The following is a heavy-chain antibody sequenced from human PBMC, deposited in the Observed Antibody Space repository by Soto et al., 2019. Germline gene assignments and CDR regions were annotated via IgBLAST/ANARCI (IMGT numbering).Heavy chain of an antibody. D-gene: IGHD3-10*01. CDR1: GFTFSSYS. CDR2: ISSSSSYI. J-gene: IGHJ6*03. Sequence: EVQLVESGGGLVKPGGSLRLSCAASGFTFSSYSMNWVRQAPGKGLEWVSSISSSSSYIYYADSVKGRFTISRDNAKSSLYLQMNSLRAEDTAVYYCARWNYYGGYYYMDVWGKGTTVTVSS. V-gene: IGHV3-21*01. CDR3: ARWNYYGGYYYMDV.